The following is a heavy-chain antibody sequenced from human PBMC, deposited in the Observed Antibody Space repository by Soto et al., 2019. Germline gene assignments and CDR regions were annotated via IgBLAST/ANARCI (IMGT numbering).Heavy chain of an antibody. D-gene: IGHD6-13*01. V-gene: IGHV3-30*03. CDR1: GFTFSSYG. Sequence: GGSLRLSCAASGFTFSSYGMHWVRQAPGKGLEWVAVISYDGSNKYYADSVKGRFTISRDNSKNTLYLQMNSLRAEDTAVYYCATAAAGMSSFYYGMDVWGQGTTVTVSS. J-gene: IGHJ6*02. CDR3: ATAAAGMSSFYYGMDV. CDR2: ISYDGSNK.